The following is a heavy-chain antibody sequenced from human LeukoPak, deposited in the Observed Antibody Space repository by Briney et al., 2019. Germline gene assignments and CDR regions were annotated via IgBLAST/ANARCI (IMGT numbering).Heavy chain of an antibody. CDR2: ISGSGGST. Sequence: GGSLRLSCAASGFTFSYAWMTWVRQAPGKGLEWVSAISGSGGSTYYADSVKGRFTISRDNSKNTLYLQMNSLRAEDTAVYYCAVGVRGVISWFDPWGQGTLVTVSS. J-gene: IGHJ5*02. V-gene: IGHV3-23*01. CDR1: GFTFSYAW. D-gene: IGHD3-10*01. CDR3: AVGVRGVISWFDP.